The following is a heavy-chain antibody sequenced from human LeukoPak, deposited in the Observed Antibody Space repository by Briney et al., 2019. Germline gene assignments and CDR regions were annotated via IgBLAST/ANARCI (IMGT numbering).Heavy chain of an antibody. D-gene: IGHD4-17*01. CDR3: ARIAYGVNARYFDY. J-gene: IGHJ4*02. CDR2: ITSNSDNK. V-gene: IGHV3-48*01. CDR1: GFTFSSYT. Sequence: SGGSLRLSCAASGFTFSSYTMHWIRQAPGKGLEWVSYITSNSDNKKYADSIKGRFTISRDNAKNSLYLQMNSLRVEDTAVYFCARIAYGVNARYFDYWGQGTLVTVPS.